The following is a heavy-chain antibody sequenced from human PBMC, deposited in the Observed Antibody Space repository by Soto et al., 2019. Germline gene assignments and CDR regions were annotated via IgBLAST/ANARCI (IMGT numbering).Heavy chain of an antibody. Sequence: GGSLRLSCAASGFTFSSYAMSWVRQAPGKGLEWVSAISGSGGSTYYADSVKGRFTISRDNSKNTLYLQMNSLRAEDTAVYYCAKDLSTYYYGSGSYLTPYYMDVWGKGTTVTVSS. D-gene: IGHD3-10*01. V-gene: IGHV3-23*01. CDR1: GFTFSSYA. CDR2: ISGSGGST. J-gene: IGHJ6*03. CDR3: AKDLSTYYYGSGSYLTPYYMDV.